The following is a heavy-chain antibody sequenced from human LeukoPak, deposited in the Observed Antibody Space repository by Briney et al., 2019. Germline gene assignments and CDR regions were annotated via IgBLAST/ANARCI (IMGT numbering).Heavy chain of an antibody. D-gene: IGHD5-24*01. Sequence: ASMKVSCKASGGTFSSYAISWVRQAPGQGLEWMGRIIPIFGTANYAQKFQDRVTITTDESTSTAYMELSSLRSEDTAVYYCARDLQTRDGYNLFDYWGQGTLVTVSS. CDR3: ARDLQTRDGYNLFDY. V-gene: IGHV1-69*05. CDR2: IIPIFGTA. CDR1: GGTFSSYA. J-gene: IGHJ4*02.